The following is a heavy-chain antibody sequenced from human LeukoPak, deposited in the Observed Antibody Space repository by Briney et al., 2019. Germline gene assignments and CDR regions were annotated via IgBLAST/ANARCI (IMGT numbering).Heavy chain of an antibody. CDR1: GYSICSGFY. Sequence: PSGTLSLTCSVSGYSICSGFYWGWIRQPPGKGLEWIGSIFHSGSTYYNPSLKSRVTISVDTSTNQFCLNLSSATAPDTAVYYRARSKDIRMGSKGGTELDHWGKETLATVSS. J-gene: IGHJ5*02. V-gene: IGHV4-38-2*02. D-gene: IGHD1/OR15-1a*01. CDR2: IFHSGST. CDR3: ARSKDIRMGSKGGTELDH.